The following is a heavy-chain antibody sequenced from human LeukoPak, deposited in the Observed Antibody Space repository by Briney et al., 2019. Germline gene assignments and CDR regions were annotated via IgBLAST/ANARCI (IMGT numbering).Heavy chain of an antibody. CDR1: GLTLSSYA. V-gene: IGHV3-23*01. CDR2: IRGGGGST. D-gene: IGHD6-19*01. CDR3: AKGRRVAVAGTNAFDI. Sequence: AESLRLSCAVSGLTLSSYAMSWVSQAPGGVLEWVSAIRGGGGSTYYADFVEGRPTISRGHSRKPLYMQVDSLRPKRPAVTYCAKGRRVAVAGTNAFDIWGQGTMVTVSS. J-gene: IGHJ3*02.